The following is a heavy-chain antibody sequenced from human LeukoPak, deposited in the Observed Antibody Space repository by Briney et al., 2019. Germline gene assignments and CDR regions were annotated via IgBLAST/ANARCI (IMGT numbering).Heavy chain of an antibody. V-gene: IGHV1-2*02. CDR3: ARGQYRRFTMIVVGTNGMDV. Sequence: ASVKVSCKASGYTFTGYYMHWVRQAPGQGLEWMGWINPNSGGTNYAQKFQGRVTMTRDTSISTAYMELSSLRSEDTAVYYCARGQYRRFTMIVVGTNGMDVWGQGTTVTVSS. J-gene: IGHJ6*02. CDR1: GYTFTGYY. CDR2: INPNSGGT. D-gene: IGHD3-22*01.